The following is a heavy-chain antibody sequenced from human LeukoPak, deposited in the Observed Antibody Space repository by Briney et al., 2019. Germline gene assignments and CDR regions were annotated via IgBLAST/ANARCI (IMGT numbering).Heavy chain of an antibody. CDR1: GYTFTSYD. CDR2: MNPNSGNT. D-gene: IGHD2-15*01. V-gene: IGHV1-8*01. J-gene: IGHJ4*02. CDR3: ARAGGYCGRISCPYYFDY. Sequence: ASVTVSCKASGYTFTSYDINWVRQATGQGLEWMGWMNPNSGNTGYAQKFQGRVTMTRNTSISTAYMELSSLRSEDTAVYYCARAGGYCGRISCPYYFDYWGQGSLVAVSS.